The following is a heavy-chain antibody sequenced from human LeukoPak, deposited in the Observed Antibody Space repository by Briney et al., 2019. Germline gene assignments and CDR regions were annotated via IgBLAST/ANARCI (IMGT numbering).Heavy chain of an antibody. Sequence: ASVKVSCKTSGYIFTTYAIHWVRQAPGRGLEWMGLINADDGNTRYSQRFQGRVTITRDTSASTAYMELSSLRSEDTAVYYCARVYYDSSGYNFDYWGQGTLVTVSS. CDR2: INADDGNT. CDR3: ARVYYDSSGYNFDY. CDR1: GYIFTTYA. J-gene: IGHJ4*02. V-gene: IGHV1-3*01. D-gene: IGHD3-22*01.